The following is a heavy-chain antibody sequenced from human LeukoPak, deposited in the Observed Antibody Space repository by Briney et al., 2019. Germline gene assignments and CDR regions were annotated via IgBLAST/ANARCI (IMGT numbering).Heavy chain of an antibody. Sequence: GESLKISCKGSEYSFTSYWIGWVRQMPGKGLEWMGIIYPGDSDTRYRPSFQGQVTISADKSISTAYLQWSSLKASDTAMYYCARRARDLLGTINYFDYWGQGTLVTVSS. J-gene: IGHJ4*02. D-gene: IGHD1-7*01. CDR2: IYPGDSDT. CDR1: EYSFTSYW. CDR3: ARRARDLLGTINYFDY. V-gene: IGHV5-51*01.